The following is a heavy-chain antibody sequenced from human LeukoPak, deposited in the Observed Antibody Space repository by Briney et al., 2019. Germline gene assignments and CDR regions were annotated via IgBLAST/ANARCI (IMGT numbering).Heavy chain of an antibody. V-gene: IGHV1-2*02. D-gene: IGHD1-26*01. CDR1: GYTFIAYY. CDR3: ARIVLEGSGSWTPIEDY. CDR2: INPNSGGT. J-gene: IGHJ4*02. Sequence: ASVKVSCKASGYTFIAYYMHWVRQAPGQGLEWMGWINPNSGGTNYAQKFQGRVTMTRDTSISTAYMDLSRLRSDDTAVYYCARIVLEGSGSWTPIEDYWGQGTLVTVSS.